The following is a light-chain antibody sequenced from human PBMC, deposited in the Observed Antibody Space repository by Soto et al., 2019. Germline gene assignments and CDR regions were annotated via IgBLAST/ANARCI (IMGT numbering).Light chain of an antibody. Sequence: QSVLTQPASVSGYPGQSITISCTGRSSDVGGYNYVSWYQQHPGKAPKFMIYEVSRRPSGVSNRFSGSKSGNTASLTVSGLQAEDEADYYCSSYTTSNTYVLGTGTKVTVL. J-gene: IGLJ1*01. V-gene: IGLV2-14*01. CDR1: SSDVGGYNY. CDR3: SSYTTSNTYV. CDR2: EVS.